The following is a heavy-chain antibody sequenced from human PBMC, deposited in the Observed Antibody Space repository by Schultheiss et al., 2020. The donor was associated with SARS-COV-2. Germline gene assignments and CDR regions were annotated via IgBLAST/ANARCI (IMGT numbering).Heavy chain of an antibody. J-gene: IGHJ4*02. CDR1: GYTFTGYY. V-gene: IGHV1-18*04. CDR3: ARDIVVVPGRSNFDY. CDR2: ISAYNGNT. Sequence: ASVKVSCKASGYTFTGYYMHWVRQAPGQGLEWMGWISAYNGNTNYAQKLQGRVTMTTDTSTSTAYMELRSLRSDDTAVYYCARDIVVVPGRSNFDYWGQGTLVTGSS. D-gene: IGHD2-2*01.